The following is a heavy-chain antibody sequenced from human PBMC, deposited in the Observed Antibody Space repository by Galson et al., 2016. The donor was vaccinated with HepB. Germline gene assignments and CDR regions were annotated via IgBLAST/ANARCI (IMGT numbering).Heavy chain of an antibody. D-gene: IGHD3/OR15-3a*01. Sequence: SLRLSCAASGFAFSSYAMSWVRQAPGKGLEWVSTLSGSRIGTYYADSVKGRFTISRDNSKNTLYLQMNSLRAEDTAVYYCATEGLRSSYYFYGMDAWGQGTTVTVST. J-gene: IGHJ6*01. CDR2: LSGSRIGT. CDR1: GFAFSSYA. V-gene: IGHV3-23*01. CDR3: ATEGLRSSYYFYGMDA.